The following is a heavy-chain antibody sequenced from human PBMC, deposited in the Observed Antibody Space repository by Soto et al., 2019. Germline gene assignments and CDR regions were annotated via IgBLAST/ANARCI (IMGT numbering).Heavy chain of an antibody. CDR1: GFTFSDYY. CDR3: ARADAAVAASPDY. V-gene: IGHV3-21*01. J-gene: IGHJ4*02. Sequence: GSLRLSCAASGFTFSDYYMNWVRQAPGKGLEWVSSISSSSSYIYYADSVKGRFTISRDNAKNSLYLQMSSLRAEDTAVYYCARADAAVAASPDYWGQGTLVTVSS. CDR2: ISSSSSYI. D-gene: IGHD6-19*01.